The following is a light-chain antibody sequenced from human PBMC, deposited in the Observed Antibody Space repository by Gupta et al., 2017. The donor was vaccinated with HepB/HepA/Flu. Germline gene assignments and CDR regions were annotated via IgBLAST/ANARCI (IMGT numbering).Light chain of an antibody. CDR3: SSYTTASYYV. CDR2: EVS. J-gene: IGLJ1*01. Sequence: QSALTQPPSVSASPGQSITTSCTGTSSAVGGYNRVSCYQQSPGTVRKLIIYEVSHRPSAVPVRFSGSKSGNTAALTISGPLAEDEADYYCSSYTTASYYVFGTGTSFTVL. CDR1: SSAVGGYNR. V-gene: IGLV2-18*02.